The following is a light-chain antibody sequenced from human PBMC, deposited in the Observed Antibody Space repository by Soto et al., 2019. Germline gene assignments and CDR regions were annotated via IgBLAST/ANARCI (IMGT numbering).Light chain of an antibody. J-gene: IGLJ1*01. CDR3: SSYAISSTPIYS. CDR2: EVR. CDR1: SRDVGGYNY. Sequence: QSALTQPASVSGSPGQSITISCTGTSRDVGGYNYVSWHQHHPGKAPKLLISEVRNRPSGISNRFSGSKSGNTATLTISGLQADDEADYYCSSYAISSTPIYSFGPGTKVTVL. V-gene: IGLV2-14*01.